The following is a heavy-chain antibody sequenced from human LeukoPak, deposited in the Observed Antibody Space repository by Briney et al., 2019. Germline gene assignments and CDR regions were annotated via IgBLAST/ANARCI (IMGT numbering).Heavy chain of an antibody. J-gene: IGHJ4*02. CDR2: INPSGGST. CDR3: ARVRQLDMFDY. V-gene: IGHV1-46*01. D-gene: IGHD6-6*01. CDR1: GYTFTSYY. Sequence: GASVRVSCKASGYTFTSYYMHWVRQAPGQGLEWMGIINPSGGSTSYAQKFQGRVTMTRDTSTSTVYMELSSLRSEDTAVYYCARVRQLDMFDYWGQGTLVTVSS.